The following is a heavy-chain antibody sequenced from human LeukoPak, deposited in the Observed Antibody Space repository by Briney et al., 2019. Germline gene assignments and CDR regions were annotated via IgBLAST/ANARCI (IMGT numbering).Heavy chain of an antibody. CDR3: ARGLGRFGEVGDY. J-gene: IGHJ4*02. CDR1: GFTFSSYG. V-gene: IGHV3-33*01. Sequence: PGRSLRLSCAASGFTFSSYGMHWVRQAPGKGLEWVAVIWYDGSNKYYADSVKGRFTISRDNSKNTLYLQMNSLRAEDTAVYYCARGLGRFGEVGDYWGQGTLVTVSS. D-gene: IGHD3-10*01. CDR2: IWYDGSNK.